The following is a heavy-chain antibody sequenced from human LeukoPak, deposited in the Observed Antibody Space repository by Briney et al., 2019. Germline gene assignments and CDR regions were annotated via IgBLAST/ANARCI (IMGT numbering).Heavy chain of an antibody. CDR1: GFTFSGYA. V-gene: IGHV3-23*01. Sequence: GGSLRLSCAASGFTFSGYAMSWVRQAPGKGLEWVSLITGSGATTYYADSVRGRFTLSRDNSKNTLYLQMNSLRAEDTAVYFCAKGDCGGTCLLIDNWGQGTLVTVSS. CDR3: AKGDCGGTCLLIDN. D-gene: IGHD2-15*01. CDR2: ITGSGATT. J-gene: IGHJ4*02.